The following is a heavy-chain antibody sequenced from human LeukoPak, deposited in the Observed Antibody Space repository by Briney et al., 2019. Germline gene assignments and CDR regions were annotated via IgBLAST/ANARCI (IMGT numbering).Heavy chain of an antibody. CDR3: ARDAGNCSGGSCYSRPFDP. Sequence: PGESLRLSCAASGFTFSSYSMNWVRQAPGKGLEWVSSISSSSSYIYYADSVKGRFTISRDNAKNSLYLQMNSLRAEDTAVYYCARDAGNCSGGSCYSRPFDPWGQGTLVTVSS. J-gene: IGHJ5*02. CDR1: GFTFSSYS. D-gene: IGHD2-15*01. CDR2: ISSSSSYI. V-gene: IGHV3-21*01.